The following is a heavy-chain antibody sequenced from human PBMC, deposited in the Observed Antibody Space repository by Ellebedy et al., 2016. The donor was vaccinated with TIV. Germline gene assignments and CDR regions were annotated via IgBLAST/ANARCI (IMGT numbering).Heavy chain of an antibody. Sequence: SETLSLXXAVYGGSFSGHYWSWIRQPPGKGLEWIGEINHSGSTSYNPSLKSRVTISVDTSKSQFSLKLSSVTAADTAVYYCARGSRLTGTRCSDYWGQGTLVTVSS. J-gene: IGHJ4*02. V-gene: IGHV4-34*01. D-gene: IGHD1-7*01. CDR3: ARGSRLTGTRCSDY. CDR2: INHSGST. CDR1: GGSFSGHY.